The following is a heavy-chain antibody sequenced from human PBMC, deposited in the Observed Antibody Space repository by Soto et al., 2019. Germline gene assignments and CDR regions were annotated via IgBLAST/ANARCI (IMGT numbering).Heavy chain of an antibody. Sequence: GGSLRLSCAASGFTFSNSAMTWVRQAPAKGLEWVSTIRDSDSGGSTFYADSVKGRFTISRDDSKNTLYLQMSSLRAEDTAMYYCAKVRVGIDVDFDYWGQGALVTVSA. CDR3: AKVRVGIDVDFDY. J-gene: IGHJ4*02. CDR1: GFTFSNSA. V-gene: IGHV3-23*01. CDR2: IRDSDSGGST. D-gene: IGHD2-21*01.